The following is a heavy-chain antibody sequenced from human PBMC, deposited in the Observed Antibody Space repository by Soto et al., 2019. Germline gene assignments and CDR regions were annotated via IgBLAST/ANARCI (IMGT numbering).Heavy chain of an antibody. V-gene: IGHV3-9*01. CDR2: ISWNSGSI. CDR1: GFTFDDYA. CDR3: AKDHNNWNDEGYYYYMDV. Sequence: GGSLRLSCAASGFTFDDYAMHWVRQAPGKGLEWVSGISWNSGSIGYADSVKGRFTISRDNAKNSLYLQMNSLRAEDTALYYCAKDHNNWNDEGYYYYMDVWGKGTTVTVSS. D-gene: IGHD1-1*01. J-gene: IGHJ6*03.